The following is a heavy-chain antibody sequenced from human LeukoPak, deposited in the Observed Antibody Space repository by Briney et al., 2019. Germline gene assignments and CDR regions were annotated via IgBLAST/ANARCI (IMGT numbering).Heavy chain of an antibody. V-gene: IGHV3-21*01. J-gene: IGHJ4*02. CDR1: GFTFSSYS. Sequence: GGSLRLSCAASGFTFSSYSMNWVRQAPGKGLEWVSSISSSSSYIYYADSVKGRFTISKDNAKNSLYLQMNSLRAEDTAVYYCARDRPGYCSGGSCSPPAWGQGTLVTVSS. CDR2: ISSSSSYI. CDR3: ARDRPGYCSGGSCSPPA. D-gene: IGHD2-15*01.